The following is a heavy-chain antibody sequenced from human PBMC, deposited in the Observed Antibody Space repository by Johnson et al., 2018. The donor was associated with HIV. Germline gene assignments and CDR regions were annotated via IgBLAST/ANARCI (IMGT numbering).Heavy chain of an antibody. J-gene: IGHJ3*02. CDR1: GFTFSSYA. CDR3: AREKIRAFDI. Sequence: HVQLVESGGGVVQPGRSLRLSCAASGFTFSSYAMHCVRQAPGKGLEWVAVISYDGSYKYYADSVKGRLTISRDNSKNTLYLQMNSLRAEDTAVYYCAREKIRAFDIWGQGTMVTVSS. V-gene: IGHV3-30*03. CDR2: ISYDGSYK.